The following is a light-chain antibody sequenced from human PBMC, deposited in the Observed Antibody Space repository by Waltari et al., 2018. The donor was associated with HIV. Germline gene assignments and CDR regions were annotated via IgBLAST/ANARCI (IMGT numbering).Light chain of an antibody. CDR1: QNILDTSPNKNY. CDR3: QQHFSTPWT. V-gene: IGKV4-1*01. Sequence: DTVVTQSPSSLAVSVGEMATINCKSSQNILDTSPNKNYLTWYQQKPGQSPKLLIYWASTRESGVPDRFRGSGSGTDFTLTISSLQAEDVAVYYCQQHFSTPWTFGQGTKVGIK. J-gene: IGKJ1*01. CDR2: WAS.